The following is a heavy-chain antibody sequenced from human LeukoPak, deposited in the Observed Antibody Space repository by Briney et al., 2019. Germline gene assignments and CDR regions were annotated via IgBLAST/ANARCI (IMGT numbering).Heavy chain of an antibody. V-gene: IGHV3-7*04. CDR2: INQDGSEK. D-gene: IGHD1-26*01. CDR3: ARVRVGTTNYFDY. J-gene: IGHJ4*02. Sequence: GGSLRLSCAASGFTFSSYWMSWVRQAPGKGPEWVANINQDGSEKYYVDSVRGRFTISRDNAKNSLCLQMDSLRAEDTAVYYCARVRVGTTNYFDYWGQGTLVTVSS. CDR1: GFTFSSYW.